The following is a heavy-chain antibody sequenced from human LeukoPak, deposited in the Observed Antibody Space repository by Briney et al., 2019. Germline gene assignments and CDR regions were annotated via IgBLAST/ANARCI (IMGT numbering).Heavy chain of an antibody. CDR1: GFTFSDYY. V-gene: IGHV3-11*01. D-gene: IGHD6-13*01. CDR3: ARVLGSSWFFY. CDR2: ISSSGSTI. Sequence: PGGSLRLSCAASGFTFSDYYMSWIRQAPGKGLEWASYISSSGSTIYYADSAKGRFTISRDNAKNSLYLQMSSLRAEDTAVYYCARVLGSSWFFYWGQGTLVTVSS. J-gene: IGHJ4*02.